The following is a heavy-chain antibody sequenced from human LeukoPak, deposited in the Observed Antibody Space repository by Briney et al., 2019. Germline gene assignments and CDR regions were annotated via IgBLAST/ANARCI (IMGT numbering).Heavy chain of an antibody. D-gene: IGHD6-13*01. V-gene: IGHV3-23*01. CDR2: ISRSGGNT. Sequence: PGGSLRLSCAASAFTFANYAVTWVRQAPGKGLEWVSAISRSGGNTYYADSVKGRFTISRENAKNSLYLQMNSLRAGDTAVYYCARIAAAGNFDYWGQGTLVTVSS. J-gene: IGHJ4*02. CDR1: AFTFANYA. CDR3: ARIAAAGNFDY.